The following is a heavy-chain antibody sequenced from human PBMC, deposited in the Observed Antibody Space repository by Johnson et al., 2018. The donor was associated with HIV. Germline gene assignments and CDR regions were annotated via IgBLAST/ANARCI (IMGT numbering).Heavy chain of an antibody. D-gene: IGHD6-25*01. CDR2: ISGSGGST. J-gene: IGHJ3*01. Sequence: EVQLVESGGGLVQPGRSLRLSCAASGFTFDDYAMHCVRQAPGKGLEWVSGISGSGGSTYYADSVKGRFTISRDNSKNTLYLHMNSLRAEDTAVYYCAKALQGLGWGQGTMVTVSS. CDR1: GFTFDDYA. CDR3: AKALQGLG. V-gene: IGHV3-23*04.